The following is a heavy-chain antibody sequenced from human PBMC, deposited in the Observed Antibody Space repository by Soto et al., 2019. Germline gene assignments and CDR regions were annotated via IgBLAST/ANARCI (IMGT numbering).Heavy chain of an antibody. CDR1: GFTFSSYA. J-gene: IGHJ3*02. CDR2: ISGSGGST. CDR3: AKGSGYSGYELDAFDI. Sequence: GGSLRLSCAASGFTFSSYAMSWVRQAPGKGLEWVSAISGSGGSTYYADSVKGRFTISRDNSKNTLYLQMNSLRAEDTAVYYCAKGSGYSGYELDAFDIWGQGTMVTVSS. V-gene: IGHV3-23*01. D-gene: IGHD5-12*01.